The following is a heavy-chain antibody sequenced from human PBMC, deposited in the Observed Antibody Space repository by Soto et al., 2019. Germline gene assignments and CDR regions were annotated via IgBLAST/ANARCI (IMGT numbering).Heavy chain of an antibody. CDR1: VFTLSGYW. CDR3: VRGNSGYGNFDY. CDR2: ISSDGRTT. J-gene: IGHJ4*02. D-gene: IGHD5-12*01. Sequence: VGSLRLSCASSVFTLSGYWMHCVRQFPGKWLVWVSRISSDGRTTNYADSVGGRFTISRDNAKNTLYVQMNSLRAEDTAVYYCVRGNSGYGNFDYWGQGTWDTVS. V-gene: IGHV3-74*01.